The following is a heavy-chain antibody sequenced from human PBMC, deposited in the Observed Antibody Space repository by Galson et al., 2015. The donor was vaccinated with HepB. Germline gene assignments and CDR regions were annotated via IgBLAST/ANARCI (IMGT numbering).Heavy chain of an antibody. CDR2: ISNGHSDI. CDR3: AREWAYGESGYDL. Sequence: SLRLSCAGSEFTFSFYTMNWVRQAPGQGLEWVSSISNGHSDIYYADSVKGRFTISRENAKRSLYLEMNGLRAEDTAVYFCAREWAYGESGYDLWGQGTVVTVSS. D-gene: IGHD4-17*01. J-gene: IGHJ5*02. V-gene: IGHV3-21*01. CDR1: EFTFSFYT.